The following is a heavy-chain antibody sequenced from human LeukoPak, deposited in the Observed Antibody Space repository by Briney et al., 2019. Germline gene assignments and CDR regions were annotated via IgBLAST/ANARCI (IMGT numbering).Heavy chain of an antibody. CDR3: AKQLGYCSDGSCYFPY. V-gene: IGHV3-23*01. CDR2: ISNNGGYT. Sequence: GGSLRLSCAASGFTFSSSAMSWVRQAPGKGLEWVSAISNNGGYTYYADSVQGRFTISRDNSKSTLCLQMNSLRAEDTAVYYYAKQLGYCSDGSCYFPYWGQGTLVTVSS. J-gene: IGHJ4*02. D-gene: IGHD2-15*01. CDR1: GFTFSSSA.